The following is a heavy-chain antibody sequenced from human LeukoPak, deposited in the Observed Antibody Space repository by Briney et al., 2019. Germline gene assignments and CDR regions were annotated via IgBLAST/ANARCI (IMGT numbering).Heavy chain of an antibody. J-gene: IGHJ4*02. D-gene: IGHD3-22*01. CDR2: ISAYNGNT. Sequence: GASVKVSCKASGYTFTSYGISWVRQAPGQGLEWMGWISAYNGNTNYAQRLQGRVTMTTDTSTSTAYMELRSLRSDDTAVYYCARADRLYYDSINDYWGQGTLVTVSS. V-gene: IGHV1-18*01. CDR3: ARADRLYYDSINDY. CDR1: GYTFTSYG.